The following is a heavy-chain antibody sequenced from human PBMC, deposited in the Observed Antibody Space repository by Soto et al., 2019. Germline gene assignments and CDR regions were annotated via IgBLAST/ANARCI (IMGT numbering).Heavy chain of an antibody. CDR1: GGTFSSYA. V-gene: IGHV1-69*13. D-gene: IGHD6-13*01. Sequence: SVKVSCKASGGTFSSYAISWVRQAPGQGLEWMGGIIPIFGTANYAQKFQGRVTITADESTSTAYMELSSLRSEDTAVYYCARGKYSSSWYRWGYFDYWGQGTLVTVSS. CDR3: ARGKYSSSWYRWGYFDY. J-gene: IGHJ4*02. CDR2: IIPIFGTA.